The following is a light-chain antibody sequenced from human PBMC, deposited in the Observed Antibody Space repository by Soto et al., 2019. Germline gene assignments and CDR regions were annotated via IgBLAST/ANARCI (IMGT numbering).Light chain of an antibody. CDR2: DAS. CDR1: RGISSN. CDR3: HQYNNWPPWT. Sequence: DIVMTQSPATLSVSPGERSTLSCRASRGISSNLAWYQQKPGQAPRLLIYDASTRATGIPARFSGSGSGTEFTLTISSLQSEDFAVYYCHQYNNWPPWTFGQGTKVDIK. V-gene: IGKV3-15*01. J-gene: IGKJ1*01.